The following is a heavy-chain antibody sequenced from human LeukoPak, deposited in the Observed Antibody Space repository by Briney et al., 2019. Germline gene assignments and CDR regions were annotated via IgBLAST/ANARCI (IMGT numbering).Heavy chain of an antibody. V-gene: IGHV1-69*06. Sequence: ASVKVSCKASGGTFSSYAISWVRQAPGQGLEWMGGIIPIFGTANYAQKFQGRVTITADKSTSTAYMELSSLRSEDTAVYYCVLAVTTFHFSYMDVWGKGTTVTISS. CDR2: IIPIFGTA. CDR1: GGTFSSYA. J-gene: IGHJ6*03. CDR3: VLAVTTFHFSYMDV. D-gene: IGHD4-17*01.